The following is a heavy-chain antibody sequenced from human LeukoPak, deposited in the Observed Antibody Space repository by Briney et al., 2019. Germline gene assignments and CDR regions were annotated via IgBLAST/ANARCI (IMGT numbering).Heavy chain of an antibody. D-gene: IGHD3-3*01. CDR2: IYHSGST. V-gene: IGHV4-38-2*01. Sequence: PSETLSLTCAVSGYSISSGYYWGWIRQPPGKGLEWIGSIYHSGSTYYNPSLKSRVTISVDTSKNQFSLQLSSVTAADTAVYYCARLGDFWSGRGVYWGQGTLVTVSS. CDR3: ARLGDFWSGRGVY. CDR1: GYSISSGYY. J-gene: IGHJ4*02.